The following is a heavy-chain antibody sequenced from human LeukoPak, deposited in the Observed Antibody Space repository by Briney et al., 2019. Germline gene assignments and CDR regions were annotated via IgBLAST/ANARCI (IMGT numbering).Heavy chain of an antibody. CDR2: ISGSGGST. J-gene: IGHJ4*02. CDR3: AKDKTYYDFWSGYPGFDY. Sequence: GGSLRLSCAASGFTFSSYAMSWVRQAPGKGLEWVSAISGSGGSTYYADSVKGRFTISRDNSKNTLYLQMNSLRAEDTAVYYCAKDKTYYDFWSGYPGFDYWGQGTLVTVSS. V-gene: IGHV3-23*01. CDR1: GFTFSSYA. D-gene: IGHD3-3*01.